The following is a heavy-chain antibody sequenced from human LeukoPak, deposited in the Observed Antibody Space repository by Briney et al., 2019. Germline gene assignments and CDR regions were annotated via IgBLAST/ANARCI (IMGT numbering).Heavy chain of an antibody. D-gene: IGHD2-8*01. V-gene: IGHV4-39*01. J-gene: IGHJ4*02. CDR2: IYYSGST. CDR1: GGSISSSSYY. Sequence: SETLSLTCTVSGGSISSSSYYWGWLRPPPGKGLAWIGSIYYSGSTHYNPSLKSRVTISVDTSKNEFSLKLSSVTAADTAVYYCARNNTLMMYPRGGEDKGFDYWGQGTLVTVSS. CDR3: ARNNTLMMYPRGGEDKGFDY.